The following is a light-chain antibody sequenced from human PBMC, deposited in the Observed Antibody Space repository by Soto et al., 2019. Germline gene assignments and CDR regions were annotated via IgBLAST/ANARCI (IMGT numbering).Light chain of an antibody. CDR2: DAS. Sequence: EIVMTQSPVTLSVSPGERATLSFRASQSVRSNLAWYQQKPGQAPRLLMYDASTRATGIPARFSGSVSGSDFILTINRLEPEDFAVYYCQQYGSSHTFGQGTRLE. J-gene: IGKJ5*01. V-gene: IGKV3-15*01. CDR3: QQYGSSHT. CDR1: QSVRSN.